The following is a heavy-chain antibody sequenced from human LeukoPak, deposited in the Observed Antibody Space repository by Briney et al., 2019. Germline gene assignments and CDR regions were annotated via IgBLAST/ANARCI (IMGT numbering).Heavy chain of an antibody. Sequence: ASVKVSCKVSGYSLSELPVHWVRQAPGKGLEWMGGFDSEDGETTYAQRFQGRVTMTEDISTDTAYMEVSSLKSEDTAMYFCATGLEKWLQPYIFNIWGQGTMVTVSS. J-gene: IGHJ3*02. CDR3: ATGLEKWLQPYIFNI. CDR1: GYSLSELP. V-gene: IGHV1-24*01. D-gene: IGHD5-24*01. CDR2: FDSEDGET.